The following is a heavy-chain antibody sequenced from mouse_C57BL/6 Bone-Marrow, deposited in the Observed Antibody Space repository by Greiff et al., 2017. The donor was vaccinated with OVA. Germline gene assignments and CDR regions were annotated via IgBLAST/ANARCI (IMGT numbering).Heavy chain of an antibody. D-gene: IGHD1-1*01. CDR3: ARKYYGSSYAMDY. CDR1: GFTFSDYY. V-gene: IGHV5-12*01. CDR2: ISNGGGST. Sequence: EVKLVESGGGLVQPGGSLKLSCAASGFTFSDYYMYWVRQTPEKRLEWVAYISNGGGSTYYPDTVKGRFTISRDNAKNTLYLQISRLKSEDTAMYYGARKYYGSSYAMDYWGQGTSVTVSS. J-gene: IGHJ4*01.